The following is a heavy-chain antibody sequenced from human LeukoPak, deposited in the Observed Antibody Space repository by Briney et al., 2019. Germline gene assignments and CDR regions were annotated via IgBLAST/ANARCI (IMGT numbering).Heavy chain of an antibody. CDR2: IDPSDSYT. J-gene: IGHJ4*02. V-gene: IGHV5-10-1*01. CDR1: GYSFTSYW. CDR3: ARDVDTAMVRFDY. D-gene: IGHD5-18*01. Sequence: GKSLKISCKGSGYSFTSYWISWVRQMPGKGLEWMGRIDPSDSYTNYSPSFQGHVTISADKSISTAYLQWSSLKASDTAMYYCARDVDTAMVRFDYWGQGTLVTVSS.